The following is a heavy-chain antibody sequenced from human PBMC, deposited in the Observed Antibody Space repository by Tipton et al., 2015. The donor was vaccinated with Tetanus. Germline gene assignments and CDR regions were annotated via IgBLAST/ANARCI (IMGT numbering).Heavy chain of an antibody. CDR2: ISAYNGNK. V-gene: IGHV1-18*04. CDR3: ARDIISPLVRGVIGY. CDR1: GYTFTSYG. D-gene: IGHD3-10*02. J-gene: IGHJ4*02. Sequence: QVQLVQSGAEVKKPGASVKVSCQASGYTFTSYGISWVRQAPGQALEWMGWISAYNGNKNYAQKLQGRVTMTTDTSTSTAYMELRSLRSDDTAVYYCARDIISPLVRGVIGYWGQGTLVTVSS.